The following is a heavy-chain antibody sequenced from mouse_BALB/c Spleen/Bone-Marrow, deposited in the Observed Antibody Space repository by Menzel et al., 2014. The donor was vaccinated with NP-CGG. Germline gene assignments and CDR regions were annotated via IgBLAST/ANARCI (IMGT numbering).Heavy chain of an antibody. CDR1: GFTFDSYN. J-gene: IGHJ2*01. D-gene: IGHD2-14*01. CDR3: VRREYDDYFDY. V-gene: IGHV5-9*03. Sequence: EVKLVESGGGLVTPGGSLKLSCAASGFTFDSYNMSWVRQTPEKRLEWVATISSGGGNTYYPDSVKGRFTISRDNAKNNLDLQMSGLRSEDTALYYCVRREYDDYFDYWGQGTTLTVSS. CDR2: ISSGGGNT.